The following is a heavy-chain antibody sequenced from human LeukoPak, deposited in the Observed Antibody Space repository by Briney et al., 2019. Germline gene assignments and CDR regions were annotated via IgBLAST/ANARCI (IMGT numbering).Heavy chain of an antibody. CDR2: IYITGST. CDR1: GGSIINYY. CDR3: ARLKFYDYTGYNPGYYMDV. J-gene: IGHJ6*03. Sequence: SETLSLTCTVSGGSIINYYWSWIRQSAGKGLEWVGHIYITGSTNYNPSLKSRLTMSVDTSKNQFSPKLRSVTAADTAVYYCARLKFYDYTGYNPGYYMDVWGKGITVTVSS. D-gene: IGHD3-22*01. V-gene: IGHV4-4*07.